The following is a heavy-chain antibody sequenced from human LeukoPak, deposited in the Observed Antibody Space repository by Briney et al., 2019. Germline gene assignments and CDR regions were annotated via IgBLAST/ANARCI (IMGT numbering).Heavy chain of an antibody. Sequence: SETLSLTCTVSGGSINSYHWSWIRQPPGTGLEWIGSIYYSGSTNYNPSLKSRVTISVDTSKNQFSLKLSSVTAADTAVYYCAVDSGPGVFDYWGQGTLVTVSS. D-gene: IGHD3/OR15-3a*01. V-gene: IGHV4-59*01. CDR3: AVDSGPGVFDY. CDR1: GGSINSYH. CDR2: IYYSGST. J-gene: IGHJ4*02.